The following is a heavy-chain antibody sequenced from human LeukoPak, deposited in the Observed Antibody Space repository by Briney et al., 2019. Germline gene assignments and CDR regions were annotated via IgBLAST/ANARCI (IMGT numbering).Heavy chain of an antibody. Sequence: GGSLRLSYAVSGLTFSRYAINWVRQPPGKGLEWVSIISNSGGISVYADSVKGRFTISRDNSKNTLYLQMSSLRAEDTAVYYCAVEGFDIWGHGTMVTVSS. D-gene: IGHD1-1*01. CDR1: GLTFSRYA. V-gene: IGHV3-23*01. J-gene: IGHJ3*02. CDR3: AVEGFDI. CDR2: ISNSGGIS.